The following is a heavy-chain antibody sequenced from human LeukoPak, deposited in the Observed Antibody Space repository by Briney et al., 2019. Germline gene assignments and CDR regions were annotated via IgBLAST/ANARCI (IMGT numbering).Heavy chain of an antibody. J-gene: IGHJ4*02. V-gene: IGHV1-69*13. Sequence: SVKVSCKASGGTFSSYAISWVRQAPGQGLEWMGGIIPIFGTANYAQKFQGRVTIIADESTSTAYMELSSLRSEDTAVYYCASGYYYDSSGSYFMDYWGQGTLVTVSS. CDR3: ASGYYYDSSGSYFMDY. CDR1: GGTFSSYA. CDR2: IIPIFGTA. D-gene: IGHD3-22*01.